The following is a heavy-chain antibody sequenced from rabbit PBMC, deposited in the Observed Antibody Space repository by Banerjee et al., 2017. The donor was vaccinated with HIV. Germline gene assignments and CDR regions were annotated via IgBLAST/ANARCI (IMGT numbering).Heavy chain of an antibody. V-gene: IGHV1S7*01. CDR3: ARETSSGWGVVSYYFNL. Sequence: QLVESGGGLVQPGGSLKLSCKASGFDLSNYGVSWVRQAPGKGLEWIGYIDPIFSTTHYATWVNGRFTISSHNAQNTLFLQLSSLTAADTATYFCARETSSGWGVVSYYFNLWGQGTLVTVS. CDR1: GFDLSNYG. CDR2: IDPIFSTT. J-gene: IGHJ4*01. D-gene: IGHD4-1*01.